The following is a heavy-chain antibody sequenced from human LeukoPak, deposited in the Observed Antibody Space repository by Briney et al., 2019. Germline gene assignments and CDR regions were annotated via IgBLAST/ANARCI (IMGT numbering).Heavy chain of an antibody. Sequence: SVKVSCKASGGTFSSYAISWVRRAPGQGLEWMGRIIPILGIANYARKFQGRVTITADKSTSTAYMELSSLRSEDTAVYYCAGSVVVVGTSAFDIWGQGTMVTVSS. V-gene: IGHV1-69*04. D-gene: IGHD2-15*01. CDR3: AGSVVVVGTSAFDI. CDR2: IIPILGIA. CDR1: GGTFSSYA. J-gene: IGHJ3*02.